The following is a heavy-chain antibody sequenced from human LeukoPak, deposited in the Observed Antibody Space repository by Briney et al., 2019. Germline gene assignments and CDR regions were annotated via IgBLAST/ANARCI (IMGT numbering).Heavy chain of an antibody. D-gene: IGHD2-15*01. J-gene: IGHJ3*02. CDR1: GGSISSYY. CDR2: IYYSGST. V-gene: IGHV4-59*01. CDR3: ARVGYCSGGSCYSAFDI. Sequence: PSETLSLTCTVSGGSISSYYWSWIRQPPGKGLEWIGYIYYSGSTNYNPSLKSRVTISVDTSKNQFSLKLSSVTAADTAVYYCARVGYCSGGSCYSAFDIWGQGTMVTVSS.